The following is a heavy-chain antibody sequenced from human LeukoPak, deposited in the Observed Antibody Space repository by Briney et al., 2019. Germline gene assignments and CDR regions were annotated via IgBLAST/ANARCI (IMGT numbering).Heavy chain of an antibody. Sequence: TSETLSLTCAVYGGSFSGYYWSWIRQPPGKGLEWIGEINHSGSTNYNPSLKSRVTISVDTSKNQFSLKLSSVTAADTAVYYCARDAHQLLCFVGWFDPWGQGTLVTVSS. D-gene: IGHD2-2*01. CDR3: ARDAHQLLCFVGWFDP. V-gene: IGHV4-34*01. CDR1: GGSFSGYY. CDR2: INHSGST. J-gene: IGHJ5*02.